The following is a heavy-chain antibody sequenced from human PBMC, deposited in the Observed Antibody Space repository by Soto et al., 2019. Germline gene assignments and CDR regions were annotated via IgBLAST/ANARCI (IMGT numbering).Heavy chain of an antibody. CDR2: INRDRSEK. V-gene: IGHV3-7*01. D-gene: IGHD3-10*01. Sequence: GGSLRLSCAASGFTFSTYSMNWVRQAPGKGLEWVSNINRDRSEKYYVDSVKGRFTISRDNAKNSLYLQMNSLRAEDTAVYYCARVRGSQSFDYWGQGTLVTVSS. J-gene: IGHJ4*02. CDR1: GFTFSTYS. CDR3: ARVRGSQSFDY.